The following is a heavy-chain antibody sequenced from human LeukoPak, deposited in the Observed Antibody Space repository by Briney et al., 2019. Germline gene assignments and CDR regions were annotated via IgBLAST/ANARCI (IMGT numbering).Heavy chain of an antibody. D-gene: IGHD2-15*01. V-gene: IGHV3-33*01. CDR3: ARDREGYCSGGSCFDAFDI. CDR2: IWYDGSNK. J-gene: IGHJ3*02. Sequence: GGSLRLSCAASGFTFSSYGMHWVRQAPGKGLEWVAVIWYDGSNKYYADSVKGRFTISGDNSKNTLYLQMNSLRAEDTAVYYCARDREGYCSGGSCFDAFDIWGQGTMVTVSS. CDR1: GFTFSSYG.